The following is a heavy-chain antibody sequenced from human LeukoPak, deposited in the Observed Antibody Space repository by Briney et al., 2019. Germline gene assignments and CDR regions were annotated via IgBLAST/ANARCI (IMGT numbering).Heavy chain of an antibody. CDR1: GGSINSYF. CDR2: IYYSGST. V-gene: IGHV4-59*01. CDR3: ARDRVGATSYYFDY. J-gene: IGHJ4*02. Sequence: SETLSLTCTVSGGSINSYFWSWIRQPPGKGLEWIGYIYYSGSTNYNPSLKSRVTISVDTSKNQFSLKLSSVTAADTAVYYCARDRVGATSYYFDYWGQGTLVTVSS. D-gene: IGHD1-26*01.